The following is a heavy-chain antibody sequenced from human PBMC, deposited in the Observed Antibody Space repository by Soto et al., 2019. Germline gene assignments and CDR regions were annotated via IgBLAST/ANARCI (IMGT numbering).Heavy chain of an antibody. D-gene: IGHD6-13*01. J-gene: IGHJ3*02. CDR3: ARKGQQLYAFDI. Sequence: ASQTLSLTCTVAGGYISSGGYXXSWIRQQPGKGLEWNGYIYDSGGTYYNPSLKSRVTISVDTSKNQFSLKLSSVTAADTAVYYCARKGQQLYAFDIWGQGTMVTVSS. V-gene: IGHV4-31*03. CDR1: GGYISSGGYX. CDR2: IYDSGGT.